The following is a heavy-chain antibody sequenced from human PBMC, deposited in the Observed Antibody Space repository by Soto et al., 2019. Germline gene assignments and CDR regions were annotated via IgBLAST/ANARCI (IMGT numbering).Heavy chain of an antibody. V-gene: IGHV3-74*01. D-gene: IGHD3-16*01. CDR1: GFPFSHYW. Sequence: SGGSLRLSCAASGFPFSHYWMHWVRQTPGKGLVWVSRINPAGTITNYADTVEGRFTISRDNADSALFLQMNSLSAEDTAIYYCTSDTFGLRDTWGQGXLVTVYS. CDR2: INPAGTIT. J-gene: IGHJ5*02. CDR3: TSDTFGLRDT.